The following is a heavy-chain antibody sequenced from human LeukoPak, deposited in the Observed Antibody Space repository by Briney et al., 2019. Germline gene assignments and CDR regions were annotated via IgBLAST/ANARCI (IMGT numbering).Heavy chain of an antibody. J-gene: IGHJ4*02. CDR3: ARATVTTSIDY. CDR1: GFTFSSYS. CDR2: ISSSSSTI. Sequence: GGSLRLSCAASGFTFSSYSMTWVRQAPGKGLEWVSYISSSSSTIYYADSVKGRFTISRDNAKNSLYLQMNSLRAEDRAVYYCARATVTTSIDYWGQGTLVTVSS. D-gene: IGHD4-17*01. V-gene: IGHV3-48*01.